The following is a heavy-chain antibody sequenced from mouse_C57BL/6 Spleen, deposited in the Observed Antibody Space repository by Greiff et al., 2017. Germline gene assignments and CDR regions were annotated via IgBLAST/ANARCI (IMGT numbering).Heavy chain of an antibody. J-gene: IGHJ4*01. CDR2: IYPGSGST. CDR3: AREGLYAMDY. Sequence: QVQLKQSGAELVKPGASVKMSCKASGYTFTSYWITWVKQRPGQGLEWIGDIYPGSGSTNYNEKFKSKATLTVDTSSSTAYMQLSSLTSEDSAVYYCAREGLYAMDYWGQGTSVTVSS. V-gene: IGHV1-55*01. CDR1: GYTFTSYW. D-gene: IGHD3-3*01.